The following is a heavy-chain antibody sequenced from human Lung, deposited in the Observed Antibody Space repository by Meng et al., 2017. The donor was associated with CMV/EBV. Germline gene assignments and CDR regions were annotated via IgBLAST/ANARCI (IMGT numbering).Heavy chain of an antibody. CDR2: IHHSGST. J-gene: IGHJ5*02. D-gene: IGHD2/OR15-2a*01. V-gene: IGHV4-38-2*02. CDR1: GYSISSGYY. CDR3: ARVHRILNWCYP. Sequence: SETLSLTCTVSGYSISSGYYWGWIGQSPEKEVEWIGSIHHSGSTYYNPSLKSRVTISMDAPNDQFSLNLNSVTAADTAVYYCARVHRILNWCYPWGRGILVXVSS.